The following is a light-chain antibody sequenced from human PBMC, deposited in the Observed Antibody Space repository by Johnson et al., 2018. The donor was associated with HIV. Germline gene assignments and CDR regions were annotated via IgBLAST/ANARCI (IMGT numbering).Light chain of an antibody. CDR3: GTWDSRLSVHG. Sequence: QFVLTQPPSVSAAPGQKVTISCSGNTSNIGSNSVSWYQHLPGIAPKLLVYDRNKRPSGIPDRFSGSQSGTSATLGITGLQTGGEADYYWGTWDSRLSVHGFGTGNKVTVL. V-gene: IGLV1-51*01. CDR2: DRN. J-gene: IGLJ1*01. CDR1: TSNIGSNS.